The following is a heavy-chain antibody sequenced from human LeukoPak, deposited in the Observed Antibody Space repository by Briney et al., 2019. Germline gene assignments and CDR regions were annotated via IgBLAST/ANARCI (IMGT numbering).Heavy chain of an antibody. D-gene: IGHD5-12*01. CDR1: GFTFSSYA. Sequence: PGGSLRLSCAASGFTFSSYAMHWVRQAPGKGLEWVAVISYDGSNKYYADSVKGRFTISRDNSKNTLYLQMNSLRAEDTAVYYCAKDRTRRGLDFDYWGQGTLVTVSS. CDR2: ISYDGSNK. CDR3: AKDRTRRGLDFDY. J-gene: IGHJ4*02. V-gene: IGHV3-30-3*01.